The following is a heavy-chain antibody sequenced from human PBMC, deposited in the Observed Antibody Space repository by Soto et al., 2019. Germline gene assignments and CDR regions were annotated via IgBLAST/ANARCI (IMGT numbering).Heavy chain of an antibody. Sequence: ASVKVSCKASGYPFTDYYMHWVGQAPGQGLEWMGWINPNSGGTNYAQKFQGWVTMTRDTSISTAYMELSKLRSDDTAVYYCARDDPARNGMDVWGQGTTVTVSS. J-gene: IGHJ6*02. CDR2: INPNSGGT. CDR1: GYPFTDYY. CDR3: ARDDPARNGMDV. V-gene: IGHV1-2*04.